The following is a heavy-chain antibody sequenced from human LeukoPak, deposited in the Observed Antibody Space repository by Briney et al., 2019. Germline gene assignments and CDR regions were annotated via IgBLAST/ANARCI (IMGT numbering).Heavy chain of an antibody. CDR1: GFTFSSYA. Sequence: PGGSLRLSCSASGFTFSSYAMHWVRQAPGKGLEYVSAISRNGGCTYYADSVKGRFTISRDNSKNTLYLQMSSLRAEDTAVYYCVKDYSSGFYYFDYWGQGTLVTVSS. D-gene: IGHD6-19*01. V-gene: IGHV3-64D*09. J-gene: IGHJ4*02. CDR3: VKDYSSGFYYFDY. CDR2: ISRNGGCT.